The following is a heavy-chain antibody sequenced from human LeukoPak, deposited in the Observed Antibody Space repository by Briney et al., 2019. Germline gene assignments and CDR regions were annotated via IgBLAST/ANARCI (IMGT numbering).Heavy chain of an antibody. D-gene: IGHD3-10*01. J-gene: IGHJ4*02. CDR3: ARGPGGLRFGDWYFDY. CDR2: ISYDGSNK. Sequence: PGGSLRLSCAASGFTFSSYAMHWVRQAPGKGLEWVAVISYDGSNKYYADSVKGRFTISRDNSKNTLYLQMNSLRAEDTAVYYCARGPGGLRFGDWYFDYWGQGTLVTVSS. CDR1: GFTFSSYA. V-gene: IGHV3-30-3*01.